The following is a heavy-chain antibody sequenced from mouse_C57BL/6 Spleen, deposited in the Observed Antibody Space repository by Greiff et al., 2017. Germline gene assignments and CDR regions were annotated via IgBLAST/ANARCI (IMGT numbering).Heavy chain of an antibody. CDR1: GYAFSSYW. CDR3: AREGYYGREGMDY. Sequence: VKLMESGAELVKPGASVKISCKASGYAFSSYWMNWVKQRPGKGLEWIGQIYPGDGDTNYNGKFKGKATLTADKSSSTAYMQRSSLTSEDSAVYYGAREGYYGREGMDYWGQGTSVTVSS. V-gene: IGHV1-80*01. D-gene: IGHD1-1*01. J-gene: IGHJ4*01. CDR2: IYPGDGDT.